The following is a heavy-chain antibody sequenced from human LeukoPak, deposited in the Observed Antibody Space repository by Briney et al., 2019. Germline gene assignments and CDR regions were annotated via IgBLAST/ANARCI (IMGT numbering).Heavy chain of an antibody. CDR2: FDPEDGET. Sequence: ASVKVSCKVSGYTLTELSMHWVRQAPGKGLERMGGFDPEDGETIYAQKFQGRVTMTRNTSISTAYMELSSLRSEDTAVYYCARVNSIFGVVIRFDPWGQGTLVTVSS. J-gene: IGHJ5*02. CDR3: ARVNSIFGVVIRFDP. D-gene: IGHD3-3*02. CDR1: GYTLTELS. V-gene: IGHV1-24*01.